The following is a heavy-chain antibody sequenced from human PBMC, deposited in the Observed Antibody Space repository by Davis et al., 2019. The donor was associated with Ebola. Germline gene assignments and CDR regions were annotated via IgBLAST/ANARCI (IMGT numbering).Heavy chain of an antibody. CDR2: ISAYNGNT. J-gene: IGHJ6*02. CDR1: GYTFTSYG. CDR3: ATGASTTGISYYYGMDV. D-gene: IGHD1-1*01. Sequence: ASVKVSCKASGYTFTSYGISWVRQAPGQGLEWMGWISAYNGNTNYAQKLQGRVTMTTDTSTSTAYMELRSLRSDDTAVYYCATGASTTGISYYYGMDVWGQGTTVTVSS. V-gene: IGHV1-18*01.